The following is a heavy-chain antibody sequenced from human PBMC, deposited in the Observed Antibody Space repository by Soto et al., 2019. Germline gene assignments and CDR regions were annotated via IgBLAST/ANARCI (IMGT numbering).Heavy chain of an antibody. V-gene: IGHV3-23*01. Sequence: GSLRLSCAASGFTFSSYAMSWVRQAPGKGLEWVSAISGSGGSTYYADYVKGRFTISRDNSKNTLYRQMNSLRAEDTAVYYCANLVIAVGEGPDYWGQGTLVTVSS. CDR1: GFTFSSYA. D-gene: IGHD6-19*01. CDR3: ANLVIAVGEGPDY. J-gene: IGHJ4*02. CDR2: ISGSGGST.